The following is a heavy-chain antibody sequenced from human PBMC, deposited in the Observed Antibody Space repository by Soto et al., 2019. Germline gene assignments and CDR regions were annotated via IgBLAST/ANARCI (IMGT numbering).Heavy chain of an antibody. D-gene: IGHD4-17*01. Sequence: PGESLKISCKGSGYSFTSYWIGWVRQMPGKGLEWMGIIYPGDSDTRYSPSFQGQVTISADKSISTAYLQWSSLKASDTAMYYCARRVKVTTAYYYYYYMDVWGKGTTVTV. V-gene: IGHV5-51*01. J-gene: IGHJ6*03. CDR3: ARRVKVTTAYYYYYYMDV. CDR2: IYPGDSDT. CDR1: GYSFTSYW.